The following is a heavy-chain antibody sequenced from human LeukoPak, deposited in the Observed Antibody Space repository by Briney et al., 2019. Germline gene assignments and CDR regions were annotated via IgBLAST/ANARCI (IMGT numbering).Heavy chain of an antibody. CDR2: INSDGTTT. CDR1: AFNFTAYW. D-gene: IGHD5-12*01. J-gene: IGHJ5*02. Sequence: GGSLRLSCASSAFNFTAYWMHWVRQDPRQGLLWVARINSDGTTTNYADSVKGRFTISRDNAKNTLFLQMNSLRAGDTAVYFCAVNNGGYGPWGQGALVTVSS. CDR3: AVNNGGYGP. V-gene: IGHV3-74*01.